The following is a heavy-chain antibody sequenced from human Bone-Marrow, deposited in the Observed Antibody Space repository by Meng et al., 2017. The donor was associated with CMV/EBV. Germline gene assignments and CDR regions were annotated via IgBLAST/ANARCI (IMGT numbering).Heavy chain of an antibody. V-gene: IGHV3-11*04. Sequence: GGSLRLSCAASGFTFTDFYMSWIRQAPGKGLEWISYISDNGYSIYYVESVKGRFTISRDNAKNSLFLQMNSLRAEDTAVYYCVGLPKSGHWHFELWGLGTLVTVSS. CDR2: ISDNGYSI. CDR1: GFTFTDFY. D-gene: IGHD1-26*01. CDR3: VGLPKSGHWHFEL. J-gene: IGHJ2*01.